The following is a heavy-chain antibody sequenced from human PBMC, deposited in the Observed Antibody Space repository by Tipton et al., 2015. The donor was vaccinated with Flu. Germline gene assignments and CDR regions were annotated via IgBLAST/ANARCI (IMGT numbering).Heavy chain of an antibody. V-gene: IGHV4-34*01. Sequence: LRLSCAVYGGSFSGYYWSWIRQPPGKGLEWIGEINHSGSTNYNPSLKSQVTISVDTSKNQFSLKLSSVTAADTAVYYCARVMRRILTSAGRDVWGQGTTVTVSS. CDR3: ARVMRRILTSAGRDV. D-gene: IGHD3-9*01. J-gene: IGHJ6*02. CDR2: INHSGST. CDR1: GGSFSGYY.